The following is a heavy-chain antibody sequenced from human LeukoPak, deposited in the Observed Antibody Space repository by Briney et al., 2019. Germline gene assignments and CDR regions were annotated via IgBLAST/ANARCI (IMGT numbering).Heavy chain of an antibody. Sequence: SVKVSCKASGGTFSSYAISWVRQAPGQGLEWTGGIIPIFGTANYAQKFQGRVTITADESTSTAYMELSSLRSEDTAVYYCARVSIGGNAALGYWGQGTLVTVSS. CDR3: ARVSIGGNAALGY. J-gene: IGHJ4*02. D-gene: IGHD4-23*01. V-gene: IGHV1-69*13. CDR1: GGTFSSYA. CDR2: IIPIFGTA.